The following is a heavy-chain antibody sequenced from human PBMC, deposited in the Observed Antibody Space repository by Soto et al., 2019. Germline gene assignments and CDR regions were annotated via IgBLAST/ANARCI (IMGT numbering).Heavy chain of an antibody. CDR1: GGTFSSYA. J-gene: IGHJ4*02. CDR2: IIPIFGTA. Sequence: SVXGSFKSSGGTFSSYAISFLLQAPGQGLECMGGIIPIFGTANYAQKFQGRVTITADESTSTAYMELSSLRSEDTAVYYCARDMPADIRGKAHPFDYWGPGTLVTVSS. CDR3: ARDMPADIRGKAHPFDY. V-gene: IGHV1-69*01. D-gene: IGHD2-2*02.